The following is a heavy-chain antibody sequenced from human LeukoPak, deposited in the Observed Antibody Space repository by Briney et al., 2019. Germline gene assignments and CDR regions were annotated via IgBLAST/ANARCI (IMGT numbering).Heavy chain of an antibody. J-gene: IGHJ5*02. CDR2: IFHSGSS. D-gene: IGHD3-10*01. Sequence: SQTLSLTCAVSGDSISSGDYSWSWIRQPSGKGLEWIGYIFHSGSSYYNPSLKSRVTISVDKSKNQFSLRLTSVTAADTALYYCARELWFVNAPGSWFDPWGQGTLVTVS. CDR3: ARELWFVNAPGSWFDP. V-gene: IGHV4-30-2*01. CDR1: GDSISSGDYS.